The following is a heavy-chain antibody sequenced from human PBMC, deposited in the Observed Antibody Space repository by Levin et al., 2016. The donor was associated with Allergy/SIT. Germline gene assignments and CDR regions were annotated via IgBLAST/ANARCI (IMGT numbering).Heavy chain of an antibody. D-gene: IGHD1-26*01. CDR1: GFTFNTYS. Sequence: GESLKISCAASGFTFNTYSMNWVRQAPGKGLEWVAYISSNSRTIYYADSVKGRFSISRDNSQSTLYLQLNSLRAEDTAVYYCARVDSGSYWGPLYLALWGRGTLVTVSS. V-gene: IGHV3-48*01. CDR2: ISSNSRTI. J-gene: IGHJ2*01. CDR3: ARVDSGSYWGPLYLAL.